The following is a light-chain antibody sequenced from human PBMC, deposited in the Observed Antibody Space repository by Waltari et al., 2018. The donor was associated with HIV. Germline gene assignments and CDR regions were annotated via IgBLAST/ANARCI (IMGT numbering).Light chain of an antibody. V-gene: IGLV2-14*01. CDR3: SSYTSGSAVL. J-gene: IGLJ2*01. CDR2: KVG. Sequence: QSALTQPASVSGSPGQSITISCTGSSSDVGSYNYVSWYQQHPVKATKLIIYKVGNRPSGVSNRVSGSKSGSTASLTISGLQAEDEADYYCSSYTSGSAVLFGGGTKVTVL. CDR1: SSDVGSYNY.